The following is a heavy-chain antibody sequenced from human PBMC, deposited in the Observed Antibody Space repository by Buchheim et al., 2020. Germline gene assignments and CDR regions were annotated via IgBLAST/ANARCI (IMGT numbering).Heavy chain of an antibody. Sequence: EEQLVESGGGLVQPGGSLTLSCVGSGLTFSRFWMSWVRQAPGKGLEWVANIKPDGNEKFYVDSEKGRFSISRDNSKKSLYLQMNSLRAEDTAVYYCARVYDYVWGNYRYTYYFDYWGQGTL. J-gene: IGHJ4*02. CDR3: ARVYDYVWGNYRYTYYFDY. CDR1: GLTFSRFW. D-gene: IGHD3-16*02. CDR2: IKPDGNEK. V-gene: IGHV3-7*04.